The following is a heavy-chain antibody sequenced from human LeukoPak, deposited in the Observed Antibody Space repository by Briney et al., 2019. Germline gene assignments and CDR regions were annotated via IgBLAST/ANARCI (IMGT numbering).Heavy chain of an antibody. Sequence: SETLSLTCTVSGGSISSYYWSWIRQPAGKGLEWIGRIYTSGSTNYNPSLKSRVTMSVDTSKNQFSLKLSSVAAADTAVYYCARGSPGYGSGNYHFDYWGQGSLVTVSS. CDR1: GGSISSYY. CDR2: IYTSGST. D-gene: IGHD3-10*01. V-gene: IGHV4-4*07. CDR3: ARGSPGYGSGNYHFDY. J-gene: IGHJ4*02.